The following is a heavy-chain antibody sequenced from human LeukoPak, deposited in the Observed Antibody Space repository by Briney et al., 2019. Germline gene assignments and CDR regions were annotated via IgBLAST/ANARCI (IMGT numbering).Heavy chain of an antibody. V-gene: IGHV3-23*01. CDR2: ISGSGGST. CDR1: GFTFSSYA. Sequence: GGSLRLSCAASGFTFSSYAMSWVRQAPGKGLEWVSAISGSGGSTYYADSVKGRFTISRDNAKNSLYLQMNSLRAEDTAVYYCARDPSSGWSDYWGQGTLVTVSS. D-gene: IGHD6-19*01. J-gene: IGHJ4*02. CDR3: ARDPSSGWSDY.